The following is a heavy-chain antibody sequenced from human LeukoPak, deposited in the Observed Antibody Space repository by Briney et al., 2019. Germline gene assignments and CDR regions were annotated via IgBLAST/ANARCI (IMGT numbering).Heavy chain of an antibody. CDR3: ARSKVGWLLQD. CDR1: GGSISSSSYY. Sequence: SETLSLTCTVSGGSISSSSYYWAWIRQPPGKGLEWIGSINYSGNTFYNPSLKSRVTISVDTSMNQFSLKLSSMTAADTAVYYCARSKVGWLLQDWGQGTLVTVSS. V-gene: IGHV4-39*01. D-gene: IGHD3-3*01. J-gene: IGHJ4*02. CDR2: INYSGNT.